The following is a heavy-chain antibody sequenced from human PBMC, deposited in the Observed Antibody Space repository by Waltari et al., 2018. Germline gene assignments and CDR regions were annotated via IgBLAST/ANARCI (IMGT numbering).Heavy chain of an antibody. CDR2: ISNSGYNI. J-gene: IGHJ4*02. Sequence: QVHLVESGGGLDQPGGSLGPYTATSGIASSLSYMSWSRQAPGKGLEWVSYISNSGYNIYYADSVKGRFTIARDNAKNSVFLQMNSLGGEDTATYYCARDHGSSGYVVDYWGQGTLVTVSS. CDR3: ARDHGSSGYVVDY. CDR1: GIASSLSY. V-gene: IGHV3-11*04. D-gene: IGHD3-22*01.